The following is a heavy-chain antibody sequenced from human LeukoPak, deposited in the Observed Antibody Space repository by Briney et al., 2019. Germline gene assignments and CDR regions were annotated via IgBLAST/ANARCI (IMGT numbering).Heavy chain of an antibody. D-gene: IGHD3-10*01. V-gene: IGHV3-7*01. Sequence: GGSLRLSCAASGFTFSNYWMSWVRQAPGKGLEWVANIRQGGSEKQYVDSVKGRFTISRDNAKNSLYLQMNSRRAEDMAVFFCVRESRSGTSYWGQGTLVTVSS. CDR2: IRQGGSEK. CDR1: GFTFSNYW. CDR3: VRESRSGTSY. J-gene: IGHJ4*02.